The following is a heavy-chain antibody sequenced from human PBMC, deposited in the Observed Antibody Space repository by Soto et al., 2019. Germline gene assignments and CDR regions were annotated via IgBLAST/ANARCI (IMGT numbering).Heavy chain of an antibody. V-gene: IGHV4-34*01. D-gene: IGHD1-1*01. Sequence: QVQLQQWGAGLLKPSETLSLTCAVYGGSVSSSSNYYWSWIRQPPGKGLEWIGEMSHSGGTHFNPSLKSRVTMSVDTSKNQFSLKMSSVTAADTALYYCARVERGTATTVVDAFDIWGPGTMVTVSS. CDR3: ARVERGTATTVVDAFDI. CDR1: GGSVSSSSNYY. J-gene: IGHJ3*02. CDR2: MSHSGGT.